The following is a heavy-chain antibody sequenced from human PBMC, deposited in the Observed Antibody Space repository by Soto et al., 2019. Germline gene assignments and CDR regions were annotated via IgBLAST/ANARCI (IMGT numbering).Heavy chain of an antibody. CDR1: GYIFGDYY. Sequence: QVQLVQSGAEVKPPGASVKVSCKASGYIFGDYYIHWVRQAPGQGLEWMGWVNADSGGTNFAQTFRGRVTRTRDTSINTAYMEFSRLRFDDAAVYFCARDRVPPITSSRFFDSWGQGTPVSVSS. D-gene: IGHD3-16*01. V-gene: IGHV1-2*02. CDR2: VNADSGGT. J-gene: IGHJ4*02. CDR3: ARDRVPPITSSRFFDS.